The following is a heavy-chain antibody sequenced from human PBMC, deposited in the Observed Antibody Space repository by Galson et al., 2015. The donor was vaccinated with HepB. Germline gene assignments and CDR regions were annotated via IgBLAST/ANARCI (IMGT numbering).Heavy chain of an antibody. J-gene: IGHJ3*02. V-gene: IGHV3-73*01. D-gene: IGHD6-19*01. CDR3: TRRSRSGWYNGAFDI. Sequence: SLRLSCAASGFTFSGSAMHWVRQASGKGLEWVGRIRSKANSYATAYAASVKGRFTISRDDSKNTAYLQMNSLKTEDTAVYYCTRRSRSGWYNGAFDIWGQGTMVTVSS. CDR1: GFTFSGSA. CDR2: IRSKANSYAT.